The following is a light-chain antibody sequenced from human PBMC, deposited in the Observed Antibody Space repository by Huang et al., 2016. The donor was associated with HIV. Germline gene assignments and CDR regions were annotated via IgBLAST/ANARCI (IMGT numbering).Light chain of an antibody. CDR3: QQYNNWPPA. Sequence: EVVMTQSPVTLSVSPVERATLSCRASRSLSSTLAWYQQKLGQAPRLLIYGTSTRATGIPARFSGTGSGTKFTLTISSLQSEDFAVYYCQQYNNWPPAFGQGTKVEIK. CDR2: GTS. CDR1: RSLSST. V-gene: IGKV3-15*01. J-gene: IGKJ1*01.